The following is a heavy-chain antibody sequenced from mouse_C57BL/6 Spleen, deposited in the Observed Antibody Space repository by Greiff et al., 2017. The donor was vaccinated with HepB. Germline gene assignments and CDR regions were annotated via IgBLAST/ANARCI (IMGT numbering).Heavy chain of an antibody. CDR2: IDPSDSET. CDR3: ARGSYYYGSSSFAY. Sequence: QVQLQQSGAELVRPGSSVKLSCKASGYTFTSYWMHWVKQRPIQGLEWIGNIDPSDSETHYNQKFKDKATLTVDKSSSTAYMQLSSLTSEDSAVYYCARGSYYYGSSSFAYWGQGTLVTVSA. V-gene: IGHV1-52*01. D-gene: IGHD1-1*01. J-gene: IGHJ3*01. CDR1: GYTFTSYW.